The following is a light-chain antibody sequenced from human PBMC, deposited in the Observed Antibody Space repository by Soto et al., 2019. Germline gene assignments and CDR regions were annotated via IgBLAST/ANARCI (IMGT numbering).Light chain of an antibody. Sequence: QSALTQPASVSGSPGQSITISCTGTTNNLVSWYQQHPGKAPRLMIFEATKRPSGVSNRFSGSKSGNTASLTISGLRAEDEADYYCCSYAGISTVYVFGSGTKLTVL. V-gene: IGLV2-23*01. CDR1: TNNL. CDR2: EAT. CDR3: CSYAGISTVYV. J-gene: IGLJ1*01.